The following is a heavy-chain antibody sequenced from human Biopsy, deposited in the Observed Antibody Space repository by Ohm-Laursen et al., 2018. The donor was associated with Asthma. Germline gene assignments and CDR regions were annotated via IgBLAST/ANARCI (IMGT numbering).Heavy chain of an antibody. CDR2: INSDNGNT. J-gene: IGHJ3*01. CDR1: GYMFINYA. D-gene: IGHD3-9*01. CDR3: ARTYYDFLTGQVNDAFAL. V-gene: IGHV1-3*01. Sequence: AASVKVSCKASGYMFINYAMHWVRQAPGQRLEWMGWINSDNGNTKYSQNFQGRVTIIRDTSASTSYMELSSLRSEDTAVYYCARTYYDFLTGQVNDAFALWGQGTMVTVSS.